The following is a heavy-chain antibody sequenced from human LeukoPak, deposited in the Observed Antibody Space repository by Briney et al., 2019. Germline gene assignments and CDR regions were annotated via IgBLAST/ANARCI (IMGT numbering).Heavy chain of an antibody. J-gene: IGHJ4*02. CDR1: GFSLSMTGMC. CDR3: VRYSRGYHYFDY. CDR2: IDWDDDK. D-gene: IGHD6-25*01. V-gene: IGHV2-70*11. Sequence: SGPTLVNPTQNLTLTCTFSGFSLSMTGMCVSWIRQPPGKALEWLARIDWDDDKYYSTTLETRLTISKDTSKNQVVLTMTNVDPVDAATYYCVRYSRGYHYFDYWGQGILVTVSS.